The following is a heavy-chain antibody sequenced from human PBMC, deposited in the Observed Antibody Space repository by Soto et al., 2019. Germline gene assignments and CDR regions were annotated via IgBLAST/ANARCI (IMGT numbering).Heavy chain of an antibody. Sequence: GGSLRLSCAASGFPFSSTDMTWVRQAPGKGLEWVSTIDGSGGTTYYADSVKGRFTISRDNSINTVFPQMNSLRADDTALYFCAKNSGWFNTWGQGALVTVS. J-gene: IGHJ5*02. CDR3: AKNSGWFNT. V-gene: IGHV3-23*01. D-gene: IGHD3-10*01. CDR2: IDGSGGTT. CDR1: GFPFSSTD.